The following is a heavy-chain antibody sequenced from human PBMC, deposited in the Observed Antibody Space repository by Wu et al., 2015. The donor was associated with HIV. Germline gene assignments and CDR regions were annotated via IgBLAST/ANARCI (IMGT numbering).Heavy chain of an antibody. CDR2: ISGYNGNT. CDR3: ARSSISIFGYYGMDM. CDR1: GYTFSSYV. V-gene: IGHV1-18*01. D-gene: IGHD3-3*02. J-gene: IGHJ6*02. Sequence: QVQLVQSKAEVKKPGASVKVSCKASGYTFSSYVISWVRQAPGQGLEWMGWISGYNGNTNYAQKVQGRVTMTADTSTSTAYMEVRSLRSDDTAVYYCARSSISIFGYYGMDMWAKGPRSPSP.